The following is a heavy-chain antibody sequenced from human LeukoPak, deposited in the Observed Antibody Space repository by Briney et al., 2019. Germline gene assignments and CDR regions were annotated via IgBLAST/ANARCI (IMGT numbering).Heavy chain of an antibody. CDR3: ARAVRPGRDFDY. CDR2: ISGSGGST. Sequence: GSLRLSCAASGFTFSSYAVSWVRQAPGKGLEWVSAISGSGGSTYYADSVKGRFTISRDNSKNTLYLQMNSLRAEDTAVYYCARAVRPGRDFDYWGQGTLVTVSS. CDR1: GFTFSSYA. D-gene: IGHD3-16*02. J-gene: IGHJ4*02. V-gene: IGHV3-23*01.